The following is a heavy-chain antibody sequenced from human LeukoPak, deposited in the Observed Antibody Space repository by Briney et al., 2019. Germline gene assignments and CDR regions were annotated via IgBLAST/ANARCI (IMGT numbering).Heavy chain of an antibody. CDR2: IYYSGST. J-gene: IGHJ4*02. Sequence: PSETLSLTCSVSGGSISSTNYYWGWIRQPPGQGLEWIGNIYYSGSTYYNPSLQSRLTMSVDTSKNQFSLKLTSVTVADTAVYSCAGLSGRQWQVWGQGPLVTVSS. CDR3: AGLSGRQWQV. CDR1: GGSISSTNYY. V-gene: IGHV4-39*01. D-gene: IGHD6-19*01.